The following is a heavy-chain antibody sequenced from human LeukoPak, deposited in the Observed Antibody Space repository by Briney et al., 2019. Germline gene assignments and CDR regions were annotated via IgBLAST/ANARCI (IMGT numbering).Heavy chain of an antibody. J-gene: IGHJ3*02. CDR3: ARDLAYYDYVWGSAYDAFDI. Sequence: GGSLRPSCAASGFTFSSYWMHWVRQAPGKGLVWVSRINSGGSTTSYADSVKGRFTISRDNAKNTLYLQMNSLRAEDTAVYYCARDLAYYDYVWGSAYDAFDIWGQGTMVTVSS. CDR2: INSGGSTT. V-gene: IGHV3-74*01. CDR1: GFTFSSYW. D-gene: IGHD3-16*01.